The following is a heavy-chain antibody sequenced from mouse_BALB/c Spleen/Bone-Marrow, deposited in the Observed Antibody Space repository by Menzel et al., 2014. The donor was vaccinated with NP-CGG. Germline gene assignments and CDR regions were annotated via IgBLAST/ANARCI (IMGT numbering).Heavy chain of an antibody. CDR3: ASYYYGSSSFAY. CDR2: IDPANGNT. CDR1: GFNIXDTY. Sequence: VQLQHSGAELVKPGASVKLSCTASGFNIXDTYMHWVKQRPEQGLEWIGRIDPANGNTKYDPKFQGKATITADTSSNTAYLQLSSLTSEDTAVYYCASYYYGSSSFAYWGQGTLVTVSA. D-gene: IGHD1-1*01. J-gene: IGHJ3*01. V-gene: IGHV14-3*02.